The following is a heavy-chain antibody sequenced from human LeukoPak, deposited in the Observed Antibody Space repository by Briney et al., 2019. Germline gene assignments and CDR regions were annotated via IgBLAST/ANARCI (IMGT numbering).Heavy chain of an antibody. CDR2: IYYSGST. J-gene: IGHJ4*02. CDR1: GGSISSGDYY. Sequence: SETLSLTCTVSGGSISSGDYYWSWICQPPGKGLEWIGYIYYSGSTYYNPSLKSRVTISVDTSKNQFSLKLSSVTAADTAVYYCARAEWGELPTFDYWGQGTLVTVSS. V-gene: IGHV4-30-4*01. CDR3: ARAEWGELPTFDY. D-gene: IGHD3-16*01.